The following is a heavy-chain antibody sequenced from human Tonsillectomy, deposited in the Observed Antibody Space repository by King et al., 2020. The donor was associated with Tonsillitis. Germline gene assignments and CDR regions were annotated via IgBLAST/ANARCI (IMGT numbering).Heavy chain of an antibody. J-gene: IGHJ4*02. D-gene: IGHD3-10*01. CDR3: ANANLRFGESADPYHFDY. CDR1: GFTFSSYG. V-gene: IGHV3-30*18. CDR2: ISHDARYK. Sequence: VQLVESGGGVVQPGRSLRLSCAASGFTFSSYGMHWVRQAPGKGLEWVAVISHDARYKYHADSVKGRFTISRDNSKNTLYLQMNSLRAEDTAVYYCANANLRFGESADPYHFDYWGQGTLVTVSS.